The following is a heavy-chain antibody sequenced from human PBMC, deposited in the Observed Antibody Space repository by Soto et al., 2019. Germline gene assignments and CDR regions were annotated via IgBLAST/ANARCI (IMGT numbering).Heavy chain of an antibody. CDR2: INPSGGST. CDR3: ARDGYSSGWYARYFQH. J-gene: IGHJ1*01. D-gene: IGHD6-19*01. CDR1: GYTFTSYY. Sequence: QVRLVQSGAEVKKPGASVKVSCKASGYTFTSYYMHWVRQAPGQGLEWMGIINPSGGSTSYAQKFQGRVTMTRDTSTSTVYMELSSLRSEDTAVYYCARDGYSSGWYARYFQHWGQGTLVTVSA. V-gene: IGHV1-46*01.